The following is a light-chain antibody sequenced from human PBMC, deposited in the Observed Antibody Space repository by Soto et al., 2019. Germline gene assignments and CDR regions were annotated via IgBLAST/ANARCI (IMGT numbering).Light chain of an antibody. CDR3: ETWDSNARV. CDR1: SGLSSYI. CDR2: LEASGSY. Sequence: QPVLTQSSSASASLGSSVKLTCTLSSGLSSYIIAWHQQQPGKAPRYLMKLEASGSYNKGSGVPDRFSGSSSGADRYLTISNLQFEDEADYYCETWDSNARVFGGGPKLTVL. J-gene: IGLJ3*02. V-gene: IGLV4-60*02.